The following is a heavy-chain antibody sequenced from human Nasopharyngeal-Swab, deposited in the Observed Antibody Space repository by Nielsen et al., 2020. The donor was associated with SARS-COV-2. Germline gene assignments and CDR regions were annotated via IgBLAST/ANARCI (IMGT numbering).Heavy chain of an antibody. J-gene: IGHJ4*02. D-gene: IGHD5-12*01. CDR2: ISSSSSTI. Sequence: GSLRLSCAASGFTFSSYSMNWVRQAPGKGLEWVSYISSSSSTIYYADSVKGRFTISRDNAKNSLYLQMNSLRAEDTAVYYCARAGGGYSGYVGYWGQGTLVTVSS. CDR3: ARAGGGYSGYVGY. CDR1: GFTFSSYS. V-gene: IGHV3-48*04.